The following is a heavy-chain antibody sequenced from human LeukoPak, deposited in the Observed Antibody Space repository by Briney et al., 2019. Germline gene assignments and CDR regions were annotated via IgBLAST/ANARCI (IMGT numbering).Heavy chain of an antibody. D-gene: IGHD7-27*01. CDR1: GDSISRGYY. J-gene: IGHJ6*03. CDR2: VSHGGAAHDSMAT. V-gene: IGHV4-38-2*02. Sequence: SETLSLTCSVSGDSISRGYYCGWIRQPPGKGLEWIGSVSHGGAAHDSMATFYNPSLKSRVTMSVDTSKNQFSLKLSSVTAADTAVYYCARRRRQLTDYYYMDVWGKGTTVTVSS. CDR3: ARRRRQLTDYYYMDV.